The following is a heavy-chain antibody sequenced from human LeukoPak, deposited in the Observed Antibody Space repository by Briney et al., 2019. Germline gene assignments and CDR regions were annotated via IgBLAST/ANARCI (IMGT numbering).Heavy chain of an antibody. D-gene: IGHD3-9*01. Sequence: SVKVSCKASGGTFSSYAISWVRQAPGQGLEWMGRIIPILGIANYAQKFQGRVTITADKSTSTAYMELSSLRSEDTAVYYCARIFPPTYYDILTGYNKTDYWGQGTLVTVSS. J-gene: IGHJ4*02. V-gene: IGHV1-69*04. CDR2: IIPILGIA. CDR3: ARIFPPTYYDILTGYNKTDY. CDR1: GGTFSSYA.